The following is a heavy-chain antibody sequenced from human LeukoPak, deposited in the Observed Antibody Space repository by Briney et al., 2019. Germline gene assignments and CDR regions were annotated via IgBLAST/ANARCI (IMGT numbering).Heavy chain of an antibody. CDR3: ARDPTTRHAFDI. Sequence: SETLSLTCTVSGGSISGYYWSWTRQPPGKGLEWIGYIYYSGSTNYNPSLKSRVTISVDTSKNQFSLKLSSVTAADTAVYYCARDPTTRHAFDIWGQGTMVTVSS. CDR2: IYYSGST. D-gene: IGHD1-1*01. J-gene: IGHJ3*02. V-gene: IGHV4-59*01. CDR1: GGSISGYY.